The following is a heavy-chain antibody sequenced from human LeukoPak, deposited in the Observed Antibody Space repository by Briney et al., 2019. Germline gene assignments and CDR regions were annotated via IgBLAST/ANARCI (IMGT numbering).Heavy chain of an antibody. CDR3: VRYRSGSNRFDY. J-gene: IGHJ4*02. Sequence: SGTLSLTCTVPGDSISGKTYSWGWVRQPPGKGLEWIGYMYYSENTYYNPSLKSRVTISVDTSRIQFSLKLSSVTAADTAVYYCVRYRSGSNRFDYWGQGTLVTVSS. CDR1: GDSISGKTYS. D-gene: IGHD6-19*01. V-gene: IGHV4-39*01. CDR2: MYYSENT.